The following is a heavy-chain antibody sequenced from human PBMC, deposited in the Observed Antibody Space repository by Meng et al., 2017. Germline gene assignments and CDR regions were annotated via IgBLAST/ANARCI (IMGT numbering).Heavy chain of an antibody. D-gene: IGHD3-22*01. CDR1: GGSISSGGYY. J-gene: IGHJ3*02. CDR2: IYYSGST. CDR3: ARWGDSSGYYYVPHAFDI. Sequence: SETLSLTCTVSGGSISSGGYYWSWIRQHPGKGLEWIGYIYYSGSTYYNPSLKSRVTISVDTSKNQFSLKLSSVTAADTAVYYCARWGDSSGYYYVPHAFDISGQGTMVTVSS. V-gene: IGHV4-31*03.